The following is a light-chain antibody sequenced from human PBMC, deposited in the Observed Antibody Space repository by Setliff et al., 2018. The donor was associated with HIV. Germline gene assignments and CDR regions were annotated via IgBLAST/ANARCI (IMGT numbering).Light chain of an antibody. J-gene: IGLJ1*01. V-gene: IGLV2-23*01. Sequence: QSALTQPRSVSGSPGQSVTISCTGTSSDIGRYNLVSWYQQYPGKAPKLMIYQATKRPSGVSNRFSGSKSGNTASLTISGLQAEGEADYYCCSNTGSNTYVFGSGTKVTVL. CDR3: CSNTGSNTYV. CDR1: SSDIGRYNL. CDR2: QAT.